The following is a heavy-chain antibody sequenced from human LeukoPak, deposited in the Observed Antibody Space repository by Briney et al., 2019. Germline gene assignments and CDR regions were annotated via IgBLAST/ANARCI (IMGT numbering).Heavy chain of an antibody. D-gene: IGHD6-19*01. CDR2: INSDGSSP. Sequence: QAGGSLRLSCAASGFTFSSYWLHWVRQAPGKGLVWVSRINSDGSSPSYADSVKGRFTISRDNAKNTLYLQMNSLRAEDTAVYYCARTLYSSGNFDYWGQGTLVTVSS. CDR1: GFTFSSYW. V-gene: IGHV3-74*01. J-gene: IGHJ4*02. CDR3: ARTLYSSGNFDY.